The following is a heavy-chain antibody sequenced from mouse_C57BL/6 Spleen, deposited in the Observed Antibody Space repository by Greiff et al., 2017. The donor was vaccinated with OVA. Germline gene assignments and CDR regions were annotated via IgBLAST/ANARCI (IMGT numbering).Heavy chain of an antibody. CDR3: TREGGLDGNYPWFAY. J-gene: IGHJ3*01. CDR1: GYTFTSYW. D-gene: IGHD2-1*01. CDR2: IYPGNSDT. V-gene: IGHV1-5*01. Sequence: EVKLVESGTVLARPGASVKMSCKTSGYTFTSYWMHWVKQRPGQGLEWIGAIYPGNSDTSYNQKFKGKAKLTAVTSASTAYMELSSLTNEDSAVYYCTREGGLDGNYPWFAYWGQGTLVTVSA.